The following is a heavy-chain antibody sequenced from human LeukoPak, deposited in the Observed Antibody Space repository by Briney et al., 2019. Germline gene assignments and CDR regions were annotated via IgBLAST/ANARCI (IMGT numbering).Heavy chain of an antibody. Sequence: PGGSLRLSCAASGFTFSSYAMHWLRQAPGKGLEYVSAISSNGGSTYYANSVKGRFTISRDNSKNTLYLQMGSLRAEDIAVYYSARVQPGYTFDYWGQRTLVTVSS. V-gene: IGHV3-64*01. D-gene: IGHD2-2*02. J-gene: IGHJ4*02. CDR1: GFTFSSYA. CDR2: ISSNGGST. CDR3: ARVQPGYTFDY.